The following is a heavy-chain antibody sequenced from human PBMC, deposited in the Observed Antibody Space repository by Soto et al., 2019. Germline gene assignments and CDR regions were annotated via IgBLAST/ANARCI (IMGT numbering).Heavy chain of an antibody. J-gene: IGHJ4*02. D-gene: IGHD4-4*01. Sequence: VKVSCKASGGTFSSYAISWVRQAPGQGLEWMGGIIPIFGTANYAQKFQGRVTITADKSTSTAYMELSSLRSEDTAVYYCARRRGYSNRGSYDYWSQGTLVTVSS. CDR2: IIPIFGTA. CDR1: GGTFSSYA. CDR3: ARRRGYSNRGSYDY. V-gene: IGHV1-69*13.